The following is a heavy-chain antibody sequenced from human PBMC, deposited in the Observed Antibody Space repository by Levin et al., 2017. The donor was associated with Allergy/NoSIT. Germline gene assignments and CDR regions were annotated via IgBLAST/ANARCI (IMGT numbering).Heavy chain of an antibody. D-gene: IGHD6-13*01. Sequence: SETLSLTCAVYGGSFSGFYWSWIRQPPGKGLEWIGEINHSGSTNYNPSLKSRVTISVDTSKNQFSLKLNSVTAADTAVYYCARSEAAGSTEGLIDYWGQGTLVTVSS. CDR3: ARSEAAGSTEGLIDY. V-gene: IGHV4-34*01. CDR1: GGSFSGFY. J-gene: IGHJ4*02. CDR2: INHSGST.